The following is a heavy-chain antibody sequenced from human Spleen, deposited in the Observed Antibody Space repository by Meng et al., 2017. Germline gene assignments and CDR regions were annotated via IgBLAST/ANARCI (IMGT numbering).Heavy chain of an antibody. V-gene: IGHV3-33*03. Sequence: GESLKISCVVSGITFRNLWMTWVRQAPGKGLEWVAVIWYDGSNKYYADSVKGRFTISRDNAKNSLYLQMNSLRAEDTALYYCAKADYGDYIDYWGQGTLVTVSS. J-gene: IGHJ4*02. CDR2: IWYDGSNK. D-gene: IGHD4-17*01. CDR3: AKADYGDYIDY. CDR1: GITFRNLW.